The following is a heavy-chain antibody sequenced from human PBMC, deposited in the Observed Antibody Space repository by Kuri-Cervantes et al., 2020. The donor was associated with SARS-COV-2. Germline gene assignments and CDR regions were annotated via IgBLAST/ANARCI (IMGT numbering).Heavy chain of an antibody. CDR2: MNPNSGNT. D-gene: IGHD2-2*01. J-gene: IGHJ3*02. Sequence: ASVKVSCKASGYTFTSYDINWVRQATGQGLEWMGWMNPNSGNTGYAQKFQGRVTVTRNTSVSTAYMELSSLRSEDTAVYYCASDPGRYCSSTSCARGAFDIWGQGTMVTVSS. V-gene: IGHV1-8*02. CDR1: GYTFTSYD. CDR3: ASDPGRYCSSTSCARGAFDI.